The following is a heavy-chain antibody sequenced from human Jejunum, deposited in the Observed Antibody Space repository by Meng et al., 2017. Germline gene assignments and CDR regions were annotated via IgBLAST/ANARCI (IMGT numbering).Heavy chain of an antibody. CDR2: IYSSGST. CDR3: ARRRDGYNYYFDY. D-gene: IGHD5-24*01. J-gene: IGHJ4*02. CDR1: GGSISRGGYS. V-gene: IGHV4-30-2*01. Sequence: QLQLQEYGSGLVKPSQTLSLTRAVSGGSISRGGYSWSWIRRPPGKGLEWIGYIYSSGSTYYNPSLKSRVSISLDRSNNQFSLRVTSVTAADTAVYYCARRRDGYNYYFDYWGQGTLVTVSS.